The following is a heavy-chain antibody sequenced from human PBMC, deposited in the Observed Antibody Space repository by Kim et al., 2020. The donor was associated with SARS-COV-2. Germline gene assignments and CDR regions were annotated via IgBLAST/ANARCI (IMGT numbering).Heavy chain of an antibody. V-gene: IGHV3-43*01. J-gene: IGHJ4*02. CDR3: AKDIGYSSGPVGDY. Sequence: ADSVKGRFTISRDNSKNSLYLQMNSLRTEDTALYYCAKDIGYSSGPVGDYWGQGTLVTVSS. D-gene: IGHD6-19*01.